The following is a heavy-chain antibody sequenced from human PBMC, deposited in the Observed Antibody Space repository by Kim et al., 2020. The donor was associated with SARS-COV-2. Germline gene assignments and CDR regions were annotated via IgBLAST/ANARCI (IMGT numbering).Heavy chain of an antibody. CDR3: ARDVPPPGYYDSSGYCDY. CDR1: GYTFTSYG. CDR2: ISAYNGNT. J-gene: IGHJ4*02. Sequence: ASVKVSCKASGYTFTSYGISWVRQAPGQGLEWMGWISAYNGNTNYAQKLQGRVTMTTDTSTSTAYMELRSLRSDDTAVYYCARDVPPPGYYDSSGYCDYWGQGTLVTVSS. D-gene: IGHD3-22*01. V-gene: IGHV1-18*01.